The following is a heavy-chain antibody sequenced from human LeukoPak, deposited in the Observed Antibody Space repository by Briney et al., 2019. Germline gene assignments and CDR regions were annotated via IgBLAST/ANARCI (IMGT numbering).Heavy chain of an antibody. CDR1: GGSFSGYY. CDR3: ARGGVVVVAATFDY. Sequence: SETLSLTCAVYGGSFSGYYWSWIRQPPGKGLEWIGEINHSGSTNYNPSLKSRVTISVDTSKNPFSLKLSSVTAADTAVYYCARGGVVVVAATFDYWGQGTLVTVSS. CDR2: INHSGST. V-gene: IGHV4-34*01. D-gene: IGHD2-15*01. J-gene: IGHJ4*02.